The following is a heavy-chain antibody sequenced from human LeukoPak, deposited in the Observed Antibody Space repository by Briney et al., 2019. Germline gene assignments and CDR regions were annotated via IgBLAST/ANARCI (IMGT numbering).Heavy chain of an antibody. J-gene: IGHJ6*03. V-gene: IGHV3-69-1*01. Sequence: KPGGSLRLSCAASGFNLRVYSINWVRQAPGKGLEWVSSITSGDFVYFADALKGRFTISRDNAKSSLYLEMKSLRADATAVYYCARGGFNMVRGVIIPSNSYFYYMDIWGKGTTVTVSS. D-gene: IGHD3-10*01. CDR3: ARGGFNMVRGVIIPSNSYFYYMDI. CDR2: ITSGDFV. CDR1: GFNLRVYS.